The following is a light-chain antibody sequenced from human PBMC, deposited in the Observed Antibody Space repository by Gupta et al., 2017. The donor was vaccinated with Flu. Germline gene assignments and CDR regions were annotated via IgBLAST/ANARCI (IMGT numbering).Light chain of an antibody. CDR1: RSNIGAGYD. CDR2: AYN. V-gene: IGLV1-40*01. J-gene: IGLJ3*02. CDR3: QSYDSTLSCWV. Sequence: QSVLTQPPQVSGTPGQRVPISCTGRRSNIGAGYDVHWYQQLPGTAPKLLIYAYNNRPSGVPDRFSGSKSDTSASLAITGLQAEDEADYYCQSYDSTLSCWVFGGGTKLTVL.